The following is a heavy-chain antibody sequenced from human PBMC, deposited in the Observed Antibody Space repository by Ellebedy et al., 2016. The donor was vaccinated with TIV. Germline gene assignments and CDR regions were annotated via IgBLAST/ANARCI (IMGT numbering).Heavy chain of an antibody. J-gene: IGHJ4*02. CDR3: ARDPRPPYCSGGSCYEGG. CDR1: GFTVSSSY. D-gene: IGHD2-15*01. V-gene: IGHV3-53*01. Sequence: GESLKISCAASGFTVSSSYMSWVRQAPGKGLEWVSVIYSGGSTYYADSVKGRFTISRDNAKNSLYLQMNSLRAEDTAVFYCARDPRPPYCSGGSCYEGGWGQGTLVTVSS. CDR2: IYSGGST.